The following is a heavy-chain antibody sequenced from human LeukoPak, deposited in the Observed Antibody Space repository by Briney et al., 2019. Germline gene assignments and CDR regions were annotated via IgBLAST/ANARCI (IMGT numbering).Heavy chain of an antibody. CDR2: ISSSGSTI. CDR1: GFTFSSYE. Sequence: GGSLRLSCAASGFTFSSYEMNWVRQAPGKGLEWVSYISSSGSTIYYADSVKGRFTISRDNAKNSLYLQMNSLRAEDTAVYYCARDQYYYDSSGYSHIDYWGQGTLVTVSS. V-gene: IGHV3-48*03. D-gene: IGHD3-22*01. CDR3: ARDQYYYDSSGYSHIDY. J-gene: IGHJ4*02.